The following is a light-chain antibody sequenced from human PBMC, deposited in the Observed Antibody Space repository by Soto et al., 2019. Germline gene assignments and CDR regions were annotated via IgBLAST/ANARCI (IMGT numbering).Light chain of an antibody. CDR1: QSVSSN. CDR3: QQYNNWPLP. Sequence: EIVMTQSPATLSVSPGERATLSCRASQSVSSNLAWYQQKPGQAPRLLIYGASTRATGIPARFSGSGSGTEFTLNISSLQSEDFAVYYCQQYNNWPLPFGQGTKVDIK. J-gene: IGKJ1*01. CDR2: GAS. V-gene: IGKV3-15*01.